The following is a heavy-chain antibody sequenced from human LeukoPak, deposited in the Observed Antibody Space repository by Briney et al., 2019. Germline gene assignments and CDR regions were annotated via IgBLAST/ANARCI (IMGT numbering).Heavy chain of an antibody. CDR1: GFTFSDYY. CDR3: VRDQGESRAAPSGGGTEYYYYYYMDV. Sequence: GGSLRLSCAASGFTFSDYYMSWIRQAPGKGLEWVSYISSSGNTIYHADSVKGRFTISRDNAKNSLYLQINSLRGEDTAGYYCVRDQGESRAAPSGGGTEYYYYYYMDVWGKGTTVTVSS. J-gene: IGHJ6*03. CDR2: ISSSGNTI. D-gene: IGHD1-26*01. V-gene: IGHV3-11*01.